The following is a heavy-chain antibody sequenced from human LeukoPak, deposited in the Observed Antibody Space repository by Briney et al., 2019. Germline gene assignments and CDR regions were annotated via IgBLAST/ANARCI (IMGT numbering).Heavy chain of an antibody. J-gene: IGHJ6*03. Sequence: ASVKVSCKASGYTFTCYYMHWVRQAPGQGLEWMGRINPNSGGTNYAQKFQGRVTMTRDTSISTAYMEMSRLRSDDTAVYYCARDPGIAVAGTYGGYYYYYYMDVWGKGTTVTVSS. CDR3: ARDPGIAVAGTYGGYYYYYYMDV. CDR2: INPNSGGT. CDR1: GYTFTCYY. D-gene: IGHD6-19*01. V-gene: IGHV1-2*06.